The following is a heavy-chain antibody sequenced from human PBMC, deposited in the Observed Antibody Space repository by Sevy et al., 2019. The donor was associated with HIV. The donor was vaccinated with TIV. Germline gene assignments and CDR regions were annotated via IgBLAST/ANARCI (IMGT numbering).Heavy chain of an antibody. V-gene: IGHV3-30*02. CDR1: GPTFSGYH. CDR3: AKDMGLVVFDS. D-gene: IGHD6-6*01. CDR2: VRYDGSNK. J-gene: IGHJ4*02. Sequence: GGSLRLSCAASGPTFSGYHMYWVRQAPGKGLEWVEFVRYDGSNKYYADSVKGRFTISRYNSKNTLYLQMDSLRTEDTAIYYCAKDMGLVVFDSWGQGTLVTVSS.